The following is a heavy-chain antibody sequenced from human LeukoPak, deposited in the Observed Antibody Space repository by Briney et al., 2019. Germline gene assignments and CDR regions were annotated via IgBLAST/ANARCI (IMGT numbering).Heavy chain of an antibody. D-gene: IGHD3-9*01. V-gene: IGHV4-4*09. CDR3: ARLPRYFDWLLSPYFDY. J-gene: IGHJ4*02. CDR2: IYTSGST. CDR1: GGSISSYY. Sequence: PSETLSITCTVSGGSISSYYWSWIRQPPGKGLEWIGYIYTSGSTNYNPSLKSRVTISVDTSKNQFSLKLSSVTAADTAVYYCARLPRYFDWLLSPYFDYWGQGTLVTVSS.